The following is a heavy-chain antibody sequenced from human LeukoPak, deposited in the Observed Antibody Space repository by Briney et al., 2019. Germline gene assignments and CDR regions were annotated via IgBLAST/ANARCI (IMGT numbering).Heavy chain of an antibody. CDR1: GSSISSYY. V-gene: IGHV4-4*07. CDR3: AREAEPSGESSFRVVIISYFDY. D-gene: IGHD3-3*01. J-gene: IGHJ4*02. Sequence: PSETLSLTCTVSGSSISSYYWSWIRQPAGKGLEWIGRIYTSGSTNYNPSLKSRVTMSVDTSKNQFSLKLSSVTAADTAVYYCAREAEPSGESSFRVVIISYFDYWGQGTLVTVSS. CDR2: IYTSGST.